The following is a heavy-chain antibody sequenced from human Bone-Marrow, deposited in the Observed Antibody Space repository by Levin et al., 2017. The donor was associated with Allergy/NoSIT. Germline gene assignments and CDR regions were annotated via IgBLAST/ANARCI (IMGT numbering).Heavy chain of an antibody. J-gene: IGHJ6*02. V-gene: IGHV3-11*01. Sequence: GGSLRLSCAASGFTFSDYYMSWIRQAPGKGLEWVSYISSSGSTIYYADSVKGRFTISRDNAKNSLYLQMNSLRAEDTAVYYCARDPVDIVATISGNYYYYYGMDGWGQGTTVTVSS. CDR1: GFTFSDYY. CDR2: ISSSGSTI. D-gene: IGHD5-12*01. CDR3: ARDPVDIVATISGNYYYYYGMDG.